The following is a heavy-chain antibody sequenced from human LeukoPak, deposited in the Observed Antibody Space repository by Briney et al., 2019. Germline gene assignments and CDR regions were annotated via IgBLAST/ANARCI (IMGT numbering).Heavy chain of an antibody. CDR2: INPNSGGT. Sequence: ASVTVSCKASGYTFTDYYMHWVRQAPGQRLEWMGWINPNSGGTHYAQKFQGRVTMTRDTSISTAYMELSRLTSDETAVYYCARGGRIVGASGLMFDYWGQETLITVSS. V-gene: IGHV1-2*02. CDR1: GYTFTDYY. CDR3: ARGGRIVGASGLMFDY. J-gene: IGHJ4*02. D-gene: IGHD1-26*01.